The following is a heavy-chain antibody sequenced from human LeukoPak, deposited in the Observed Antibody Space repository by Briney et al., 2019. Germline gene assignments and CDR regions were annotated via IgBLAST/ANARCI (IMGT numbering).Heavy chain of an antibody. D-gene: IGHD3-10*01. J-gene: IGHJ4*02. CDR1: GYTFTGYY. Sequence: ASVKVSCKASGYTFTGYYMHWVRQAPGQGLEWMGRINPNSGGTSYAQKFQGRVTMTRDTSISTAYMELSRLRSDDTAVYYCARDLDYYGSGSYGDWGQGTLVTVSS. CDR3: ARDLDYYGSGSYGD. CDR2: INPNSGGT. V-gene: IGHV1-2*06.